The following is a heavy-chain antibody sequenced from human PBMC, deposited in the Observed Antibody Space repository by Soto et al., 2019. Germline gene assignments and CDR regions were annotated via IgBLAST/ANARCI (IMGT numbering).Heavy chain of an antibody. D-gene: IGHD3-3*01. CDR3: ARHNDFWSGTVPSAYGMDV. CDR2: IDPSDSYT. J-gene: IGHJ6*02. CDR1: GYSFTSYW. Sequence: PGESLKISCKGSGYSFTSYWISWVRQMPGKGLEWMGRIDPSDSYTNYSPSFQGHVTISADKSISTAYLQWSSLKASDTAMCYCARHNDFWSGTVPSAYGMDVWGQGTTVTVSS. V-gene: IGHV5-10-1*01.